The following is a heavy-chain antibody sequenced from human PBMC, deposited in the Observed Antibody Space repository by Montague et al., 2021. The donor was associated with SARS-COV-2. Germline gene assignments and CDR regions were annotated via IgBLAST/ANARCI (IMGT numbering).Heavy chain of an antibody. CDR1: GGSIRSSNYL. V-gene: IGHV4-39*01. CDR3: ARHEGDVEDGDSDIFNI. CDR2: IYHSGGT. Sequence: SETLSLTCIVSGGSIRSSNYLWAWVRQPPGKGLEWIGSIYHSGGTYYNPSLRSRVTMSVDTSKNQFSLKLTSVTAADTAMFYCARHEGDVEDGDSDIFNIWGQGTMVTVSS. D-gene: IGHD4-17*01. J-gene: IGHJ3*02.